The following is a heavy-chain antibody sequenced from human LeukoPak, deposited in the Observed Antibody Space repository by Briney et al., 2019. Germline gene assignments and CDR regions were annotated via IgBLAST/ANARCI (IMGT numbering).Heavy chain of an antibody. CDR1: AYTFTGYY. V-gene: IGHV1-2*06. J-gene: IGHJ4*02. CDR2: INPNSGGT. D-gene: IGHD2-21*02. CDR3: TRYSYCGGDCYTFDY. Sequence: ASVKVPCKTSAYTFTGYYVHWVRQAPGHGPEWMGQINPNSGGTNYAQKFQGRVTMTRDTSISTAYMELSGLRSDDTAVYYCTRYSYCGGDCYTFDYWGQGTLVTVSS.